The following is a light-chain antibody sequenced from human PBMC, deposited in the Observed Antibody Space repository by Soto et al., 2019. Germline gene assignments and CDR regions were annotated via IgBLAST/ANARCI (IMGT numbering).Light chain of an antibody. V-gene: IGKV3-20*01. J-gene: IGKJ1*01. CDR1: QSVSSN. CDR2: GTS. CDR3: QQYGSSRGT. Sequence: IVLKQSPATLSVSPGERAALSCRASQSVSSNLAWYQQKPGQAPRLLIYGTSSRATGIPDRFSGSGSGTDFTLTISRLEPEDFAVYYCQQYGSSRGTFGQGTKVDI.